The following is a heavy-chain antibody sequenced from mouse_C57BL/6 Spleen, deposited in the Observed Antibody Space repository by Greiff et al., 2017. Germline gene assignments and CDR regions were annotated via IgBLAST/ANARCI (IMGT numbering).Heavy chain of an antibody. Sequence: DVKLVESEGGLVQPGSSMKLSCTASGFTFSDYYMAWVRQVPEKGLEWVANINYDGSSTYYLDSLKSRFIISRDNAKNMLYLQMGSLKSEDTATYYCARYDFYVDYWGQGTTLTVAS. CDR3: ARYDFYVDY. CDR1: GFTFSDYY. D-gene: IGHD2-4*01. V-gene: IGHV5-16*01. CDR2: INYDGSST. J-gene: IGHJ2*01.